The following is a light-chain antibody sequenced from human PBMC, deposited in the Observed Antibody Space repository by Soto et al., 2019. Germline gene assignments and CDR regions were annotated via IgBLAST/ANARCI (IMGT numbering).Light chain of an antibody. V-gene: IGLV2-14*01. CDR1: SSDVGGYNY. Sequence: QSGLTQPASVSGSPGHSITISCTGTSSDVGGYNYVSWYQQHPGKAPKLMIYDVSNRPSGVSNRFSGSKSGNTASLTISGLQAEDEADYYCSSYTSSSTLYVFGTGTKVTVL. CDR3: SSYTSSSTLYV. J-gene: IGLJ1*01. CDR2: DVS.